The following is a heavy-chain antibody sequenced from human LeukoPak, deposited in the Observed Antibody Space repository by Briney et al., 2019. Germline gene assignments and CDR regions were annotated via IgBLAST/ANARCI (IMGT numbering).Heavy chain of an antibody. CDR1: GFTFSSYW. Sequence: GGSLRLSCAASGFTFSSYWMNWVRQAPGMGLEWVAKIKQDGSEKYYVDSVKGRFTISRDNAKNSLYLQMNSLRAEDTALYYCARVTYYPHDAFDIWGQGTMVTVSS. CDR3: ARVTYYPHDAFDI. V-gene: IGHV3-7*01. CDR2: IKQDGSEK. D-gene: IGHD2/OR15-2a*01. J-gene: IGHJ3*02.